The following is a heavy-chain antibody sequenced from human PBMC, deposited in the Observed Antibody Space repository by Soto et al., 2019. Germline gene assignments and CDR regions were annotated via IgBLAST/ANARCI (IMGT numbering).Heavy chain of an antibody. J-gene: IGHJ6*02. Sequence: QVQLVQSGAEVKKPGSSVKVSCKASGGTFSSYAINWVRQAPGQGLEWMGGIIPIFGTANYAQKFQGRVTITADESTRTAYMGLSSLRSEDTAVYYCARGSGGSSYYYYGMDVWGQGTTVTVSS. CDR3: ARGSGGSSYYYYGMDV. CDR1: GGTFSSYA. CDR2: IIPIFGTA. V-gene: IGHV1-69*12. D-gene: IGHD2-15*01.